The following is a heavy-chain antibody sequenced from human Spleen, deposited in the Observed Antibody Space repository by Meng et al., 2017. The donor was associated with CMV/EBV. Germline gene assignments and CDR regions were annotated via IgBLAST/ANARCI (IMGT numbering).Heavy chain of an antibody. CDR1: GFTLSTYA. Sequence: LKISCAASGFTLSTYAMHWVRQAPGKGLEWVAVMSYDGGNKYYADSVKGRFTISSDNSKNTLYLQMNRLRAEDTALYYCARDMSIVVIPPANPDFWGQGTLVTVSS. D-gene: IGHD2-2*01. CDR2: MSYDGGNK. J-gene: IGHJ4*02. V-gene: IGHV3-30-3*01. CDR3: ARDMSIVVIPPANPDF.